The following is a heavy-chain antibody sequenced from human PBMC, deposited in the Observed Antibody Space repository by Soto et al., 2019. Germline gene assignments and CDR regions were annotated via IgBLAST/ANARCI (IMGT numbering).Heavy chain of an antibody. CDR1: GYTFTSHD. D-gene: IGHD2-2*01. Sequence: QVHLVQSGAEVKKPGASVKVSCKASGYTFTSHDINWMRQTTGQGLEWMGWMNPNSGHTNSAQKFQGRVTMTRDTSINTAYMELTNLRSEDTAIYYCASDMSTTWGQGTLVTVSS. CDR2: MNPNSGHT. J-gene: IGHJ5*02. CDR3: ASDMSTT. V-gene: IGHV1-8*01.